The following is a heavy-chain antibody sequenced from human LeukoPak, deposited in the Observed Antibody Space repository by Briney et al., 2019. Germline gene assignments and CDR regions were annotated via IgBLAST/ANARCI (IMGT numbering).Heavy chain of an antibody. Sequence: ASVKVSCKASGYTFTGYYMHWVRQAPGQGLEWMGLINPSGGSTNYAQKFQGRVTMTRDTSTSTVYMELSSLRSEDTAVYYCARGPSITMVRGGQWYCYMDVWGKGTTVTISS. CDR2: INPSGGST. V-gene: IGHV1-46*01. D-gene: IGHD3-10*01. CDR1: GYTFTGYY. J-gene: IGHJ6*03. CDR3: ARGPSITMVRGGQWYCYMDV.